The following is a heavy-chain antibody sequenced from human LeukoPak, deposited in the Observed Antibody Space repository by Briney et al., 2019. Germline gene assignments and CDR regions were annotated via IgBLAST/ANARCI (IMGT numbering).Heavy chain of an antibody. V-gene: IGHV1-46*01. J-gene: IGHJ4*02. CDR2: INPSGGST. CDR1: GYTFTSYY. D-gene: IGHD2-2*01. Sequence: ASVKVSCKASGYTFTSYYMHWVRQAPGQGLEWMGIINPSGGSTSYAQKFQGRVTITRDTSASTAYMELSSLRSEDTAVYYCARSGYCSSTSCRNHYYFDYWGQGTLVTVSS. CDR3: ARSGYCSSTSCRNHYYFDY.